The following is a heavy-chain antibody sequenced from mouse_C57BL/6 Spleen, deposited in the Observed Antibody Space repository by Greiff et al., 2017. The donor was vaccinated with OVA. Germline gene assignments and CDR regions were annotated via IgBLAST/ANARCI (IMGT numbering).Heavy chain of an antibody. Sequence: EVKLMESGPELVKPGASVKISCKASGYSFTGYYMHWVKQSHGNILDWIGYIYPYNGVSSYNQKFKGKATLTVDKSSSTAYMELRSLTSEDSAVYYCARRGDSEGFAYWGQGTLVTVSA. CDR2: IYPYNGVS. D-gene: IGHD2-12*01. CDR1: GYSFTGYY. V-gene: IGHV1-31*01. J-gene: IGHJ3*01. CDR3: ARRGDSEGFAY.